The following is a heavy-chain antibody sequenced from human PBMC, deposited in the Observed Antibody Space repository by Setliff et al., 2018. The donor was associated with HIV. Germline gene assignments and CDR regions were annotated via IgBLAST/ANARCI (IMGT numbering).Heavy chain of an antibody. V-gene: IGHV3-23*01. J-gene: IGHJ3*02. CDR3: AKDLSVRGSGFKGASAI. CDR1: GFTFSSYA. Sequence: GGSLRLSCAASGFTFSSYAMSWVRQAPGKGLEWVSAISPSGGFAYFADSVKGRFRLTKDDSKEILYLEMDTLRADDSALYYCAKDLSVRGSGFKGASAIWGQGTKVTVSS. CDR2: ISPSGGFA. D-gene: IGHD6-19*01.